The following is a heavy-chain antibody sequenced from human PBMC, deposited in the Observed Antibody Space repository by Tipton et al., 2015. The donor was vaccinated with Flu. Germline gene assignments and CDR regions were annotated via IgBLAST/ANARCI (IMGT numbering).Heavy chain of an antibody. V-gene: IGHV4-59*01. J-gene: IGHJ4*02. CDR2: VYYSWSS. CDR3: ASSSYDYIWGSYRFFDF. Sequence: LRLSCTVSGGSISSYYWSWIRQPPGKGLEWIGYVYYSWSSNYNPSLKSRVTISVDTSKNQFSLKLSSVTAADTAVYYCASSSYDYIWGSYRFFDFWGQGTLVTVSS. CDR1: GGSISSYY. D-gene: IGHD3-16*02.